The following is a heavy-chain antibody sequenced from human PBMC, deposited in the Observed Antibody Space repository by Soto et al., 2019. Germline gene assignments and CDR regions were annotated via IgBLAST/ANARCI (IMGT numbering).Heavy chain of an antibody. CDR2: IYYSGST. J-gene: IGHJ4*02. V-gene: IGHV4-61*01. CDR1: GASLRSGSYY. CDR3: AREGRGYSGYDGY. Sequence: KPSETLSLTCTVSGASLRSGSYYWSWIRQPPGKGLEWIGYIYYSGSTNYNPSLKSRVTISVDTSKNQFSLKLSSVTAADTAVYYCAREGRGYSGYDGYWGQGTLVTVSS. D-gene: IGHD5-12*01.